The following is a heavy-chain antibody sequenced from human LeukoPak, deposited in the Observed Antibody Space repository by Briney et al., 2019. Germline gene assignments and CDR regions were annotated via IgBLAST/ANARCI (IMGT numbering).Heavy chain of an antibody. D-gene: IGHD2-2*01. CDR1: GYSFVGYG. J-gene: IGHJ3*02. CDR2: FNPENGNT. CDR3: ARVGSTRLYAFDI. V-gene: IGHV1-18*01. Sequence: GASVKVSCKASGYSFVGYGITWVRQAPGQGLEWMGWFNPENGNTNYAQKVQGRVTMTADTSTSTSYMELRSLRSDDTAVYYCARVGSTRLYAFDIWGQGTMVTVSS.